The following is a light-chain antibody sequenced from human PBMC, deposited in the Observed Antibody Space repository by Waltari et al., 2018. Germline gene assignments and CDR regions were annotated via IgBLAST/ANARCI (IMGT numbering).Light chain of an antibody. V-gene: IGLV3-21*04. CDR2: YAR. Sequence: SYVVTQPPSVSVAPGETATIPCGGANIGTYSVHWYQQKAGQAPVLVIFYARDRPSGIPDRFSGSNSGNTATLTISRVEAGDEARYYCHVWHPHVDPGVFGTGTEVTVL. J-gene: IGLJ1*01. CDR1: NIGTYS. CDR3: HVWHPHVDPGV.